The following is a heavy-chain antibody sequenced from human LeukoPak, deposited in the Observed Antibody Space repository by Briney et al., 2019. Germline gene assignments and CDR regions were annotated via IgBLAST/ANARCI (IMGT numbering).Heavy chain of an antibody. J-gene: IGHJ4*02. V-gene: IGHV3-74*01. CDR2: IKGNGSTI. D-gene: IGHD3-10*01. Sequence: GGSLRLSCAASGFTFSSYWMHWVRQAPGKGLVWVSRIKGNGSTISYADSVKGRFTISRDNAKNTLYLQMNSLRAEDTAVYYCARGYGLGSHYNEKAFDWGQGTLVSVSS. CDR1: GFTFSSYW. CDR3: ARGYGLGSHYNEKAFD.